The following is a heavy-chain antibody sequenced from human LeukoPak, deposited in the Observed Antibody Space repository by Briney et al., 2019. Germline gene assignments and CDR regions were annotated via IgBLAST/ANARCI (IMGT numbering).Heavy chain of an antibody. CDR1: GFTFSSYA. Sequence: GGSLRLSCAASGFTFSSYAMSWVRQAPGKGLEWVSAISGSGGSTYYADSVKGRFTISRDNSKNTLYLQMNSLRAEGTAVYYCAKDSYYDFWSGYEYYFDYWGQGTLVTVSS. J-gene: IGHJ4*02. D-gene: IGHD3-3*01. CDR2: ISGSGGST. V-gene: IGHV3-23*01. CDR3: AKDSYYDFWSGYEYYFDY.